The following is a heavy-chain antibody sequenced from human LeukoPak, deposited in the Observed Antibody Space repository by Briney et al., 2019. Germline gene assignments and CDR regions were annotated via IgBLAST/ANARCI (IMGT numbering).Heavy chain of an antibody. V-gene: IGHV3-7*01. J-gene: IGHJ4*02. Sequence: GGSLRLSCAASGFTFSSYWMSWVRQAPWKGLEWVANIKQDGREKYYVDSVKGRFTISRDNAKNSLYLQMNSLRAEDTAVYYCASQPSLAYYFDYWGQGTLVAVSS. CDR1: GFTFSSYW. CDR3: ASQPSLAYYFDY. CDR2: IKQDGREK.